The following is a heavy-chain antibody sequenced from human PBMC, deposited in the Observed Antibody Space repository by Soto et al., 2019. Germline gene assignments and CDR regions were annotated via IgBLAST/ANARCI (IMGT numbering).Heavy chain of an antibody. CDR3: ARDSTAFVFDY. D-gene: IGHD2-2*01. J-gene: IGHJ4*02. V-gene: IGHV4-61*03. CDR1: GDSVRSGSFY. CDR2: IYYTGRT. Sequence: SETLSLTCTVSGDSVRSGSFYWSWIRQPPGKGLEWIGYIYYTGRTSYNPSLKSRVTISIDPSKNHFALNLTSVTAADTAIYYCARDSTAFVFDYWGQGAPVTVSS.